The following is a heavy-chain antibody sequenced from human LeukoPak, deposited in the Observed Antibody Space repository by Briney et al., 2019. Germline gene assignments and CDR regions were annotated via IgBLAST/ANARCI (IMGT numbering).Heavy chain of an antibody. D-gene: IGHD6-19*01. CDR2: IYYSGST. V-gene: IGHV4-39*01. CDR3: ARGTRRAVAGYTTDYYMDV. J-gene: IGHJ6*03. Sequence: SETLSLTRTVSGGSISSSSYYWGWIRQPPGKGLEWIGSIYYSGSTYYNPSLKSRVTISVDTSKNQFSLKLSSVTAADTAVYYCARGTRRAVAGYTTDYYMDVWGKGTTVTVSS. CDR1: GGSISSSSYY.